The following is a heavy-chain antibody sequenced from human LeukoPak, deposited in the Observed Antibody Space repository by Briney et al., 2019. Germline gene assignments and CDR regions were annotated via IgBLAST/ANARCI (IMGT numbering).Heavy chain of an antibody. CDR3: ARVGDWNDLVY. V-gene: IGHV4-59*01. J-gene: IGHJ4*02. CDR1: GGSISTYY. CDR2: IHYSGTT. D-gene: IGHD1-1*01. Sequence: PSETLSLTCTVSGGSISTYYWSWIRQSPGKGLEWIGYIHYSGTTSYNPSLKSRVTMLLDTSKNQFSLRLTSVTAADTAVYYCARVGDWNDLVYWGQGIRVTVSS.